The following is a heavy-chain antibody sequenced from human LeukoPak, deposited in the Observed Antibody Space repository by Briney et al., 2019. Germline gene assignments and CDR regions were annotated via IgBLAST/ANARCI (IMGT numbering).Heavy chain of an antibody. V-gene: IGHV4-30-2*01. CDR3: ARTRVNSYYDSRGGYYFDY. CDR2: IYHSGST. J-gene: IGHJ4*02. CDR1: GGSISSGGYY. D-gene: IGHD3-22*01. Sequence: SETLSLTRTVSGGSISSGGYYWSWIRQPPGKGLEWIGYIYHSGSTYYNPSLKSRVTISVDRSKNQFSLKLSSVTAADTAVYYCARTRVNSYYDSRGGYYFDYWGQGTLVTVSS.